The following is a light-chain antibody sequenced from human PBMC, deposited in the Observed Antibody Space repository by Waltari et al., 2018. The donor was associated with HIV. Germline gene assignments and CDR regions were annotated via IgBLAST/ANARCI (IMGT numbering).Light chain of an antibody. CDR3: QSYDNSLSNVV. J-gene: IGLJ2*01. Sequence: QSVLTQPPSVSGAPGQRVTIPCTGSNSNIGLGYAAHWYQQLPGSAPKLLMFDNRKRPSGVPDRFSGSKSGTSASLVITGLQAADEAVYYCQSYDNSLSNVVFGGGTKLIVL. CDR1: NSNIGLGYA. CDR2: DNR. V-gene: IGLV1-40*01.